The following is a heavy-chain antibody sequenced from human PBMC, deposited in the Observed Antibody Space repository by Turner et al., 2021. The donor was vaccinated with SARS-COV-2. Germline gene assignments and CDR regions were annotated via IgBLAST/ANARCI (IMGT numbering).Heavy chain of an antibody. CDR2: ISSSSTYI. CDR1: GFPYSRYN. V-gene: IGHV3-21*01. Sequence: VQLVVSGGGLVKPGLSLRLSSAAAGFPYSRYNMNWVRQDPGKGLEWVSSISSSSTYIYYADSVKGRLTITRDYAKNSLYRQMNSLGAEDTAEYYCAPYCSSANCRDYWGQGTLVTVSS. J-gene: IGHJ4*02. D-gene: IGHD2-2*01. CDR3: APYCSSANCRDY.